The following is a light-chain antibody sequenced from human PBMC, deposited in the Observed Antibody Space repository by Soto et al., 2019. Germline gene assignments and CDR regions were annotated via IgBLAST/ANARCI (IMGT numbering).Light chain of an antibody. CDR1: SSDVGGYNY. V-gene: IGLV2-14*04. CDR2: DVR. Sequence: TKTSSDVGGYNYVSWYQQHPGKAPKLTIYDVRNRPSGVSNRFSGSKSVNTASLTISGLQAEDEADYYCSSYTTISTYVFGTGTKVTVL. CDR3: SSYTTISTYV. J-gene: IGLJ1*01.